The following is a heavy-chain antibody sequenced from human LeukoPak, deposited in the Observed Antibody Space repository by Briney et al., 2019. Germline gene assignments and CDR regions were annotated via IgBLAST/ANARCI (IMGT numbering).Heavy chain of an antibody. CDR2: IYYSGST. CDR3: ARGSSTSAEFGMDV. CDR1: GGSISSYY. Sequence: PSETLSLTCTVSGGSISSYYWSWIRQPPGKGLEWIGYIYYSGSTNYNPSLKSRVTISVDTSKNQFSLKLSSVTAADTAVYYCARGSSTSAEFGMDVWGQGTTVTVSS. D-gene: IGHD2-2*01. V-gene: IGHV4-59*01. J-gene: IGHJ6*02.